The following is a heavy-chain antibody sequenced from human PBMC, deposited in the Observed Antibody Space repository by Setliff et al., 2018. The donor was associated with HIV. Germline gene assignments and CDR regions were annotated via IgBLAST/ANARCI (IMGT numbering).Heavy chain of an antibody. CDR1: GDSVSSRKYY. CDR2: VYFNGIT. D-gene: IGHD3-3*01. Sequence: SETLSLTCSVSGDSVSSRKYYWGWIRQSPGKGLEWIGSVYFNGITHDNPSLKSRVTTSVDTSKNQFFLHLSSVTAADTAVYYCARHLLEDDYWGQGTLVTVSS. J-gene: IGHJ4*02. V-gene: IGHV4-39*01. CDR3: ARHLLEDDY.